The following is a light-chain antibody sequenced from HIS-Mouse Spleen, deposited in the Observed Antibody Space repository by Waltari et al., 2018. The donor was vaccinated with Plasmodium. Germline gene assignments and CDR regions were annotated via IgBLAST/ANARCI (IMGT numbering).Light chain of an antibody. CDR3: CSYAGSYTLV. Sequence: QSALTQPRPVSGSPGQSVTISCTGTSSAVGGYNYVSRYQQHPGKAPKLMIYDVSKRPSGVPDRFSGSKSGNTASLTISGLQAEDEADYYCCSYAGSYTLVFGGGTKLTVL. V-gene: IGLV2-11*01. CDR2: DVS. J-gene: IGLJ2*01. CDR1: SSAVGGYNY.